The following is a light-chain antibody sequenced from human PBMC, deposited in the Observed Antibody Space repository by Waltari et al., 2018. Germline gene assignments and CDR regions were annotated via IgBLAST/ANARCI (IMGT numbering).Light chain of an antibody. CDR1: SSDVGCYNY. V-gene: IGLV2-14*03. J-gene: IGLJ3*02. CDR3: SSYTSSSTWV. Sequence: QSALTQPASVSGSPGQLITISCTGTSSDVGCYNYVPWYQQHPGKAPKLMIYDVSNRPSGVSNRFSGSKSGNTASLTISGLQAEDEADYYCSSYTSSSTWVFGGGTKLTVL. CDR2: DVS.